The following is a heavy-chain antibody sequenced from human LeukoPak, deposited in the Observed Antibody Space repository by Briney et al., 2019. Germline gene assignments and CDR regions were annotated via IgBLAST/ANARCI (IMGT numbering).Heavy chain of an antibody. CDR2: IYHSGST. D-gene: IGHD5/OR15-5a*01. V-gene: IGHV4-38-2*01. J-gene: IGHJ3*02. CDR3: ARAETDSVGAFDI. Sequence: KPSETLSLTCAVSGYSISSGYYWGWIRQPPRKGLEWIGSIYHSGSTYYNPSLKSRVTISVDTSKNQFSLKLSSVTAADTAVYYCARAETDSVGAFDIWGQGTMVTVSS. CDR1: GYSISSGYY.